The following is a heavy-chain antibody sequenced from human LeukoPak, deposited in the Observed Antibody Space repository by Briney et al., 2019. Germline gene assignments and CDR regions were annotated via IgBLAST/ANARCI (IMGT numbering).Heavy chain of an antibody. CDR1: GGSISGYY. Sequence: PSETLSLTCTVSGGSISGYYCSWIRQPPGKGLEWIGYTYYSGSTNYNPSLKSRVTISVDTSKNQFSLRLTSVSAADTAVYYCVRGPYGSGISNWFDPWGQGTQVIVSS. CDR3: VRGPYGSGISNWFDP. CDR2: TYYSGST. J-gene: IGHJ5*02. V-gene: IGHV4-59*01. D-gene: IGHD3-10*01.